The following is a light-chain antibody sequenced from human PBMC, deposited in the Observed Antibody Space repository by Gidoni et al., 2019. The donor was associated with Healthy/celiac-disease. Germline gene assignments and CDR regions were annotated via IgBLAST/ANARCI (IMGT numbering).Light chain of an antibody. CDR2: EGS. V-gene: IGLV2-23*01. Sequence: QSALTQPASVSGSPGQSITISCTGTSSDVGSYNLVSWYQQYPGKAPKLMIYEGSKRLSGVSNRFSGSKSGNTASLTISGLQAEDEADYYCCSYAGSSTSVVFGGGTKLTVL. CDR3: CSYAGSSTSVV. J-gene: IGLJ2*01. CDR1: SSDVGSYNL.